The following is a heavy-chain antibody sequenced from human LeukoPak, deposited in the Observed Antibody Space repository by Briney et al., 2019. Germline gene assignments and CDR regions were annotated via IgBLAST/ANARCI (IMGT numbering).Heavy chain of an antibody. J-gene: IGHJ4*02. CDR1: GGSFSGYY. D-gene: IGHD1-26*01. Sequence: SETLSLTCAVYGGSFSGYYWSWIRQPPGKGLEWIGEINHSGSTNYNPSLKSRVTISVDTSKNQFSLKLSSVTAADTAVYYCARNRATSYGYWGQGTLATVSS. V-gene: IGHV4-34*01. CDR2: INHSGST. CDR3: ARNRATSYGY.